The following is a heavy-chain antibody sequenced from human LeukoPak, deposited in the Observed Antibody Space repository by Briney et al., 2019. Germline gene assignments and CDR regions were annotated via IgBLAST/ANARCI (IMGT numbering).Heavy chain of an antibody. CDR3: ARDGTWIQLWHQRAFDI. CDR2: IYYSGST. D-gene: IGHD5-18*01. V-gene: IGHV4-39*07. CDR1: GGSISSSSYY. J-gene: IGHJ3*02. Sequence: PSETLSLTCTVAGGSISSSSYYWGWIRQPPGKGLEWIGSIYYSGSTYYNPSLKSRVTISVDTSKNQFSLKLSSVTAADTAVYYCARDGTWIQLWHQRAFDIWGQGTMVTVSS.